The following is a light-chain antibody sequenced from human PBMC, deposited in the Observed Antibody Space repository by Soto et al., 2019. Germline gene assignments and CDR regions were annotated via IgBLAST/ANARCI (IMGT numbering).Light chain of an antibody. CDR1: NIGSKS. V-gene: IGLV3-21*02. J-gene: IGLJ3*02. Sequence: SYELTQPPSVSVAPGQTARISCGGHNIGSKSVHWYQQKPGQAPVLVVHDDRYRPSGIPERFSGSNSGNTATLTISRAEAGDEADYYCQVWHSGSDHWVFGGGTKLTVL. CDR3: QVWHSGSDHWV. CDR2: DDR.